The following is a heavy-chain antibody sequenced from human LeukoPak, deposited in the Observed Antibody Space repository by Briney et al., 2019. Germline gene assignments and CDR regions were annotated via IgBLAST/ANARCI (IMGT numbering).Heavy chain of an antibody. CDR2: NYYTGKT. J-gene: IGHJ4*02. CDR3: ARSQNYYGSGDY. CDR1: GDSVSNGNYY. V-gene: IGHV4-61*03. Sequence: PSETLSLTCTVSGDSVSNGNYYWSWLRQPPGKALEWIGYNYYTGKTYYNPCLEGRVTILVDTSRNHFSVKLSSVTAADTAVYYCARSQNYYGSGDYWSQGTLVTVSS. D-gene: IGHD3-10*01.